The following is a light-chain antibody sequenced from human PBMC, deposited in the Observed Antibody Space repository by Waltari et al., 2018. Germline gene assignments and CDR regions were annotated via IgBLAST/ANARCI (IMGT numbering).Light chain of an antibody. Sequence: QSALTQPASVSGSPGQSLTIHCTGTSSDVGGYKRVSWYQQHQGKAPKLMIYAVSKRPSGVSDRFSGSKSGDMASLTISGLQPEDEAEYFCSSYAGSSKGVFGGGTKVTVL. CDR1: SSDVGGYKR. J-gene: IGLJ2*01. CDR3: SSYAGSSKGV. CDR2: AVS. V-gene: IGLV2-23*02.